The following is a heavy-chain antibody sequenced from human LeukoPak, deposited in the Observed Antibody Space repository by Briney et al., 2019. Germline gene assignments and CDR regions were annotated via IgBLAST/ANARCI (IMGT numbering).Heavy chain of an antibody. CDR3: AIMHPYYDGSGYWVQ. CDR2: LRGDGET. J-gene: IGHJ4*02. D-gene: IGHD3-22*01. V-gene: IGHV3-23*01. Sequence: GGSLRLSCAASGFVFSSYAMSWVRQTPARGLEWVSSLRGDGETFYADSVKGRFTISRDNPRNTLYMQMNSLRAEDTALYYCAIMHPYYDGSGYWVQWGQGTLVTVSS. CDR1: GFVFSSYA.